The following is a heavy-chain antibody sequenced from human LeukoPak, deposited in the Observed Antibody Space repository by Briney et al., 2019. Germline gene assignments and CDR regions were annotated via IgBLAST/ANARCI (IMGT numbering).Heavy chain of an antibody. CDR1: AFTFRTYW. D-gene: IGHD1-26*01. Sequence: GGSLRLSCAASAFTFRTYWMSWVRQAPGKGLEWVAMIKPDGSEKYYVDSVKGLFPISRDNAKNSLYLQMTSLRAEDTAVYYCTRDASGDTNSGPRMDVWGQGTTVTVSS. CDR2: IKPDGSEK. V-gene: IGHV3-7*05. J-gene: IGHJ6*02. CDR3: TRDASGDTNSGPRMDV.